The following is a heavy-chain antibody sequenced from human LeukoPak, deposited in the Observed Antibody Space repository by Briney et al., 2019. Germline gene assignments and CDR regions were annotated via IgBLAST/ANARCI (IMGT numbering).Heavy chain of an antibody. Sequence: SETLSLTCAVYGGSFSGYYWSRIRQPPGKGLEWIGEINHSGSTNYNPSLKSRVTISVDTSKIQFSLKLSSVTAADTAVYYCARGPSFPQPAAQGGYYYYGMDVWGQGTTVTVSS. D-gene: IGHD2-2*01. CDR3: ARGPSFPQPAAQGGYYYYGMDV. CDR1: GGSFSGYY. J-gene: IGHJ6*02. CDR2: INHSGST. V-gene: IGHV4-34*01.